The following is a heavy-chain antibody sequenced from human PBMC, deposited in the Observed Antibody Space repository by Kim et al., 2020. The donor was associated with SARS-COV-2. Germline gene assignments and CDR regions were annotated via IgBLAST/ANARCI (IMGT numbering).Heavy chain of an antibody. CDR1: GFTFSSYG. V-gene: IGHV3-33*06. CDR2: IWYDGSNK. D-gene: IGHD3-22*01. CDR3: AKDLSYYDSSGYYKHYYYYGMDV. Sequence: GGSLRLSCAASGFTFSSYGMHWVRQAPGKGLEWVAVIWYDGSNKYYADSVKGRFTISRDNSKNTLYLQMNSLRAEDTAVYYCAKDLSYYDSSGYYKHYYYYGMDVWGQGTTVTVSS. J-gene: IGHJ6*02.